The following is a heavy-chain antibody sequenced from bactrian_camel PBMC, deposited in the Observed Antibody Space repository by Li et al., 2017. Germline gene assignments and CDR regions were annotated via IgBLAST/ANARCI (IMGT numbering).Heavy chain of an antibody. J-gene: IGHJ4*01. V-gene: IGHV3S40*01. Sequence: QLVESGGGSALAGGSVRLSCAASGYTFNTYSWFRQAPGQEREGVAAIDTGDGSTYYRDSVKGRFTVSRDNAKNTVYLQMNSLEVEDSAVYFCAAPSALVTTGWGQGTQVTVSS. CDR1: GYTFNTY. CDR3: AAPSALVTTG. CDR2: IDTGDGST. D-gene: IGHD3*01.